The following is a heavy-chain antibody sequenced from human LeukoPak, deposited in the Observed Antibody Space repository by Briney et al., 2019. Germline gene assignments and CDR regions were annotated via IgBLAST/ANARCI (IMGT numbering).Heavy chain of an antibody. CDR1: GFTLSNYW. Sequence: GGSLRLSCAASGFTLSNYWMHWVRQAPGKGLVWVSNINGDGSRTTYADAVKGRFTISRDNSKNTLYLQMNSLRAEDTAVYYCAKDRSSSWYFDYWGQGTLVTVSS. CDR3: AKDRSSSWYFDY. CDR2: INGDGSRT. J-gene: IGHJ4*02. V-gene: IGHV3-74*01. D-gene: IGHD6-13*01.